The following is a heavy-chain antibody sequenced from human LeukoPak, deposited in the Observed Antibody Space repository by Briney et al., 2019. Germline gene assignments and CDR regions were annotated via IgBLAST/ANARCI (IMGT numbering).Heavy chain of an antibody. CDR1: GGSFSGYY. V-gene: IGHV4-34*01. CDR2: INHSGST. Sequence: SETLSLTCAVYGGSFSGYYWSWIRQPPGKGLEWIGEINHSGSTNYNPSLKSRDTISVDTSKNQFSLRLSSVTAADTAVYYCARALDDYGDYVGAFDIWGQGTMVTVSS. CDR3: ARALDDYGDYVGAFDI. D-gene: IGHD4-17*01. J-gene: IGHJ3*02.